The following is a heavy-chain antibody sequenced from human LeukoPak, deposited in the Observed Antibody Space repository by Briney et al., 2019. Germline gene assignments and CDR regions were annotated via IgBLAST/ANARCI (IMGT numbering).Heavy chain of an antibody. V-gene: IGHV3-48*01. CDR3: ARERGGYCSGGSCYGPDY. D-gene: IGHD2-15*01. CDR1: GFTFSSYS. J-gene: IGHJ4*02. CDR2: ISSSSSTI. Sequence: GGSLRLSCAASGFTFSSYSMNWVRQAPGKGLEWVSYISSSSSTIYYADSVKGRFTISRDNAKNSLYLQMNSLRAEDTAVYYCARERGGYCSGGSCYGPDYWGQGTLVTVSS.